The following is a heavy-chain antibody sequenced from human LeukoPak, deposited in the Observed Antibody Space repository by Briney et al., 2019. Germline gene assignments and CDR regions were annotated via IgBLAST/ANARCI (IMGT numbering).Heavy chain of an antibody. CDR3: ARGYSSSSGFHFDY. V-gene: IGHV3-30-3*01. D-gene: IGHD6-6*01. J-gene: IGHJ4*02. Sequence: PGRSLRLSCAASGFTFSSYAMHWVRQAPGKGLEWVAVISYDGSNKYYADSVKGRFTISRDNAKNSLYLQMNSLRAEDTAVYHCARGYSSSSGFHFDYWGQGTLVTVSS. CDR1: GFTFSSYA. CDR2: ISYDGSNK.